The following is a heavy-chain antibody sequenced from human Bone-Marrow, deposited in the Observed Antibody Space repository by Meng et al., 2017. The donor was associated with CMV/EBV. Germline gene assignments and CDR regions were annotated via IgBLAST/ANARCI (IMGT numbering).Heavy chain of an antibody. Sequence: GESLKISCAASGFTFSDYYMSWIRQAPGKGLEWVSYISSSGSTIYYADSVKGRFTISRDNAKNSLYLQMNSLRAEDTAVYYCAKRSPAAIEDVWGQGTTVTVSS. CDR1: GFTFSDYY. D-gene: IGHD2-2*01. CDR2: ISSSGSTI. V-gene: IGHV3-11*01. J-gene: IGHJ6*02. CDR3: AKRSPAAIEDV.